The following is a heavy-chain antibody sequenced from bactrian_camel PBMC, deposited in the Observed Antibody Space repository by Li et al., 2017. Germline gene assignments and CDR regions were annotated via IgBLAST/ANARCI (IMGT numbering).Heavy chain of an antibody. J-gene: IGHJ4*01. Sequence: HVQLVESGGGSVQAGGSLRLTCAASGRTDSYNVMGWFRQAPGKEREGVAARYTGDDKAYYADSLKGRFTISMDKGKNAVYLGMRDLDPEDTAMYYCAASLRRPCALWTTYDIYGQGTQVTVS. CDR1: GRTDSYNV. D-gene: IGHD3*01. V-gene: IGHV3S63*01. CDR2: RYTGDDKA.